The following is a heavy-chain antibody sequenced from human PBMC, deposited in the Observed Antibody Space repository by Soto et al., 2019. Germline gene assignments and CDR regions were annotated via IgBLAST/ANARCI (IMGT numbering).Heavy chain of an antibody. CDR1: GGSFSGYY. V-gene: IGHV4-34*01. CDR2: INHSGST. Sequence: SETLSLTCAVYGGSFSGYYWSWIRQPPGKGLEWIGEINHSGSTNYNPSLKSRVTISVDTSKNQFSLKLSSVTAADTAVYYCARSGGYCSSTSCYMGYYYYGMDVWGQGTTVTVSS. D-gene: IGHD2-2*02. CDR3: ARSGGYCSSTSCYMGYYYYGMDV. J-gene: IGHJ6*02.